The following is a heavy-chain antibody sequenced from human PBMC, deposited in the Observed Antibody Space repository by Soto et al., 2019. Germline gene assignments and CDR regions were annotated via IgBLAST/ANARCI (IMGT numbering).Heavy chain of an antibody. Sequence: GESLKISCKGSGYSFTSYWIGWVRQMPGKGLEWMGIIYPGDSDTRYSPSFQGQVTISADKSISTAYLQWSSLKASDTAMYYCARPVCSGGSCYYFDYWGQGTLVTVSS. CDR1: GYSFTSYW. D-gene: IGHD2-15*01. CDR3: ARPVCSGGSCYYFDY. J-gene: IGHJ4*02. CDR2: IYPGDSDT. V-gene: IGHV5-51*01.